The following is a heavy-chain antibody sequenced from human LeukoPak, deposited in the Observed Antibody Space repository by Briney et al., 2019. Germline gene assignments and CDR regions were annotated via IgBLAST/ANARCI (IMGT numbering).Heavy chain of an antibody. D-gene: IGHD4-17*01. CDR1: GYSISSGYY. CDR2: IFHSGSR. Sequence: SETLSLTCNVSGYSISSGYYWGWIRRSPGMGLEYIGNIFHSGSRYYNPSLKSRVTMSVDTSKNQFFLRLTSVTAADTAVYYCARHTTVTTFRFDYWGQGTLVTVSS. CDR3: ARHTTVTTFRFDY. V-gene: IGHV4-38-2*02. J-gene: IGHJ4*02.